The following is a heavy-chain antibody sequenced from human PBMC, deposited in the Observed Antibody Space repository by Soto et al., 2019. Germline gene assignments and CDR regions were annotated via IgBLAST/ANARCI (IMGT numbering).Heavy chain of an antibody. CDR3: ARYRGPNTPDY. J-gene: IGHJ4*01. D-gene: IGHD2-2*02. CDR2: MNQDGSQI. CDR1: GFTFSNYW. Sequence: EVQVVESGGGLVQPGGSLRLSCAVSGFTFSNYWMTWVRQAPGKGLEWVAYMNQDGSQIYYVDSLRGRFTISRDNAKNSLDLQMNSLIVDDTAVYYCARYRGPNTPDYWGHGTRVTVSS. V-gene: IGHV3-7*01.